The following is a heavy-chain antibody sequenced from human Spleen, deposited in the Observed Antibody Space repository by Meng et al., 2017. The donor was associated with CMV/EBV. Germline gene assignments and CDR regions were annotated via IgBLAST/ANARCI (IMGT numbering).Heavy chain of an antibody. V-gene: IGHV3-23*01. CDR3: AKDRVPFCSSAACRTPFDS. CDR2: IRNSGATT. J-gene: IGHJ4*02. D-gene: IGHD2-2*01. Sequence: GESLKISFAASGFTFSSYAMSWVRQAPGKGLEWVSLIRNSGATTFYADSVKGRFTISRDNSKNTLYLAMNSLRAEDTAVYYCAKDRVPFCSSAACRTPFDSWGQGTLVTVSS. CDR1: GFTFSSYA.